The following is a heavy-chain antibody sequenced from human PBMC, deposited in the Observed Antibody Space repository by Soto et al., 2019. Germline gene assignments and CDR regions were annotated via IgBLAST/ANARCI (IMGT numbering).Heavy chain of an antibody. CDR2: IIPIFGTA. J-gene: IGHJ6*02. CDR1: GGTFSSYA. Sequence: ASVKVSCKASGGTFSSYAISRVRQAPGQGLEWMGGIIPIFGTANYAQKFQGRVTITADESTSTAYMELSSLRSEDTAVYYCARGITIFGVVIKDGMDVWGQGTTVTVSS. CDR3: ARGITIFGVVIKDGMDV. V-gene: IGHV1-69*13. D-gene: IGHD3-3*01.